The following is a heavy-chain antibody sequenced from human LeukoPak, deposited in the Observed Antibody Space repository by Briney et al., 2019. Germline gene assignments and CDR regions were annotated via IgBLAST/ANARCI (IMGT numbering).Heavy chain of an antibody. CDR3: ARGAKVVVTANFDC. CDR1: GYTFTGYY. J-gene: IGHJ4*02. CDR2: INPNSGGT. V-gene: IGHV1-2*06. Sequence: ASVKVSCKASGYTFTGYYMHWVRQAPGQGLEWMGRINPNSGGTNYAQKFQGRVTMTRDTSISTAYMELSRLRSDDTAVYYCARGAKVVVTANFDCWGQGTLVTVSS. D-gene: IGHD2-21*02.